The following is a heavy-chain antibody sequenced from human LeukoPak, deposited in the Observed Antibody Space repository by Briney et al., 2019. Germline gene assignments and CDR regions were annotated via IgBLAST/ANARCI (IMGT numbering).Heavy chain of an antibody. CDR2: IIVGNGKT. J-gene: IGHJ4*02. CDR1: GFIFRNSA. CDR3: AADLEHGSAL. V-gene: IGHV1-58*02. D-gene: IGHD3-10*01. Sequence: SVKVSCKASGFIFRNSAIQWVRQARGQPLEWMGWIIVGNGKTDYAQKFQDRVIITNDMSTSTVYMELRSLGSEDTALYYCAADLEHGSALWGPGTLVTVSS.